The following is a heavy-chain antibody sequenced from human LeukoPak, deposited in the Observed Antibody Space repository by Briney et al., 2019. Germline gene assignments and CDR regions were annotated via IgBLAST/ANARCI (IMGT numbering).Heavy chain of an antibody. Sequence: GGSLRLSCAASAFTFSSYGMHWVRQAPGKGLEWVALISYDGSDKDYAKSVKGRFTISRDNSKNTLYLQMNSLRAEDTAVYYCARANGWYLRNYFDYWGQGILVTVSS. CDR2: ISYDGSDK. V-gene: IGHV3-30*03. J-gene: IGHJ4*02. CDR3: ARANGWYLRNYFDY. CDR1: AFTFSSYG. D-gene: IGHD6-19*01.